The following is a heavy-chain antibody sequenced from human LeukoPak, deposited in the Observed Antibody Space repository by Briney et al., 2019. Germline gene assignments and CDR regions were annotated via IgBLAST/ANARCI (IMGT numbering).Heavy chain of an antibody. CDR3: ARAGSYDILTGYFWFDP. CDR2: ISSSSSYM. CDR1: GFTFSSYS. D-gene: IGHD3-9*01. V-gene: IGHV3-21*01. Sequence: GGSLRLSCAASGFTFSSYSMNWVRQAPGKGLEWVSSISSSSSYMYYVDSVKGRFTISRDNAKNSLYLQMNSLRAEDTAVYYCARAGSYDILTGYFWFDPWGQGTLVTVSS. J-gene: IGHJ5*02.